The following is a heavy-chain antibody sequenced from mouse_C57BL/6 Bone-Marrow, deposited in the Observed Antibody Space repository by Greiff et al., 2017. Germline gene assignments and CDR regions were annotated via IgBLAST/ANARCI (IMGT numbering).Heavy chain of an antibody. D-gene: IGHD2-2*01. V-gene: IGHV1-64*01. CDR1: GYTFTSYW. J-gene: IGHJ3*01. CDR3: ARSRGYGRAWFAY. CDR2: IHPNSGST. Sequence: VQLQQPGAELVKPGASVKLSCKASGYTFTSYWMHWVKQRPGQGLEWIGMIHPNSGSTNYNEKFKSKATLTVDKSSSTAYMQLSSLTSEDSAVYYCARSRGYGRAWFAYWGQGTLVTVSA.